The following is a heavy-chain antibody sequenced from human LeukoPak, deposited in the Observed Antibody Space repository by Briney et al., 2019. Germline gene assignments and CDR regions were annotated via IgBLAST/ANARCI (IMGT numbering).Heavy chain of an antibody. J-gene: IGHJ6*03. CDR1: GGTFSSYA. CDR3: AIRRYYGSGSYPYPTLSHYYMDV. D-gene: IGHD3-10*01. V-gene: IGHV1-69*05. Sequence: SVKVSCKASGGTFSSYAISWVRQAPGQGLEWMGRIIPIFGTANYAQKFQGRVTNTTDESTSTAYMELSSLRSEDTAVYYCAIRRYYGSGSYPYPTLSHYYMDVWGKGTTVTVSS. CDR2: IIPIFGTA.